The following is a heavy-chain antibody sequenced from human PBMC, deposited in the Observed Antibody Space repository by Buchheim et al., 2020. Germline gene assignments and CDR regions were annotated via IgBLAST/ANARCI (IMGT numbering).Heavy chain of an antibody. CDR3: ARGRLLRRYCSGGSCADKDY. J-gene: IGHJ4*02. D-gene: IGHD2-15*01. CDR1: GGSFSGYY. V-gene: IGHV4-34*01. CDR2: INHSGST. Sequence: QVQLQQWGAGLLKPSETLSLTCAVSGGSFSGYYWSWIRQPPGKGLEWIGEINHSGSTNYNPSLKSRVTISVDTSKNQFSLKLSSVTAADTAVYYCARGRLLRRYCSGGSCADKDYWGQGTL.